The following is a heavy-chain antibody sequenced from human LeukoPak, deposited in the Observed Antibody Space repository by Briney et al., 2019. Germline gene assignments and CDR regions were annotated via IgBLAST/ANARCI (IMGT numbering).Heavy chain of an antibody. CDR3: ARHLNYYLDY. CDR1: GFTFSTYW. D-gene: IGHD3-10*01. Sequence: GVSLRLSCAASGFTFSTYWMHWVRQAPGKGLVWVSRISSDGSITGYADSVKGRFTISRDNAKNTLYLQMNSLRAEDTAVYYCARHLNYYLDYWGQGTLVTVSS. V-gene: IGHV3-74*01. J-gene: IGHJ4*02. CDR2: ISSDGSIT.